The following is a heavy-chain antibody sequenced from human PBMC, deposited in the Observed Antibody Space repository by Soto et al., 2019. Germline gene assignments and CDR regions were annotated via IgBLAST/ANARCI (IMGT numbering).Heavy chain of an antibody. V-gene: IGHV3-15*01. J-gene: IGHJ4*02. Sequence: GGSLRLSCAASGFTFSKGWMGWVRQAPGKGLEWVGRTKSKNDGGTTDYAAPVKGRFAISRDDSKNTFFLQMNSLKIEDTAVYYCTTDRGITLPPLFDYWGQGTLVTVSS. CDR1: GFTFSKGW. CDR2: TKSKNDGGTT. CDR3: TTDRGITLPPLFDY. D-gene: IGHD1-20*01.